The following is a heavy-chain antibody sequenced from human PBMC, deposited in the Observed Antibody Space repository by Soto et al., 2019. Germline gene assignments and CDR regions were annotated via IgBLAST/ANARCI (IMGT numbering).Heavy chain of an antibody. D-gene: IGHD3-16*01. Sequence: SETLSLTCTVSGGSISSSSYYWGWIRQPPGKGLEWIGSIYYSGSTYYNPSLKSRVTISVDTSKNQFSLKLSSVTAADTAVYYCARHLGVSYYDYIWGSYFADLDGYFDYWGQGTLVTVSS. J-gene: IGHJ4*02. V-gene: IGHV4-39*01. CDR3: ARHLGVSYYDYIWGSYFADLDGYFDY. CDR2: IYYSGST. CDR1: GGSISSSSYY.